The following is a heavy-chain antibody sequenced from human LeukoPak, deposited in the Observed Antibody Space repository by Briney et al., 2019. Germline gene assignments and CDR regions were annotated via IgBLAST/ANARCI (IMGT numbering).Heavy chain of an antibody. CDR2: IYSGGST. J-gene: IGHJ4*02. CDR1: GFTVSSNY. D-gene: IGHD6-13*01. CDR3: ARAKGSSSWYHY. V-gene: IGHV3-66*01. Sequence: GGSLRLSCAASGFTVSSNYMSWVRQAPGKGLEWVSVIYSGGSTYYADSVKGRFTSSRDNSKNTLYLQMNSLRAEDTTVYYCARAKGSSSWYHYWGQGTLVTVSS.